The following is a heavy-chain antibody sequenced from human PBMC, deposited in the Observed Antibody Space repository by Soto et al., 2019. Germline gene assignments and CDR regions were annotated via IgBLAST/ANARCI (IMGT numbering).Heavy chain of an antibody. J-gene: IGHJ4*02. V-gene: IGHV3-9*01. CDR1: GCTFDDYA. CDR2: ISWNSGSI. Sequence: PGGSRRLSCAASGCTFDDYAMHWVRQAPGKGLEWVSGISWNSGSIGYADSVKGRFTISRDNAKNSLYLQMNSLRAEDTALYYCAKSISDSSGWYGPLYYFDYWGQGT. CDR3: AKSISDSSGWYGPLYYFDY. D-gene: IGHD6-19*01.